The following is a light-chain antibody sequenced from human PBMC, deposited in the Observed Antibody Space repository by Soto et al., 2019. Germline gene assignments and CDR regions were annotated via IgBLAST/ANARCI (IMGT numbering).Light chain of an antibody. Sequence: EIVMTQSPATLSVSPGERATFSCRASQSVSSNLAWYQQKPGQAPRLLIYGASIRATGIPARFSGSGSGTEFTLTISSLQPEDVATYYCQKYNSAPWTFGQGTKVDI. CDR1: QSVSSN. V-gene: IGKV3-15*01. CDR2: GAS. J-gene: IGKJ1*01. CDR3: QKYNSAPWT.